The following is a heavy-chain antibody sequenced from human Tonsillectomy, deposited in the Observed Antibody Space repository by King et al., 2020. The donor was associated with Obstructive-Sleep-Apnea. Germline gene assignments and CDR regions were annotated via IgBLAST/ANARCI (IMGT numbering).Heavy chain of an antibody. V-gene: IGHV3-53*04. CDR3: AMKDLHYWYFDL. J-gene: IGHJ2*01. CDR2: IYSGGST. CDR1: GFTVSRNY. Sequence: VQLVESGGGLVQPGGSLRLSCAASGFTVSRNYMSWVRQAPGKGREWVSGIYSGGSTYYADSVKGRFTISRHNSKKTLYLQMNSLRAEDTAVYYCAMKDLHYWYFDLWGRGTLVTVSS.